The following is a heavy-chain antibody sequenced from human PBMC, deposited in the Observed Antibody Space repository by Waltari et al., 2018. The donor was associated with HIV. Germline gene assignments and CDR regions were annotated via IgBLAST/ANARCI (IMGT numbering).Heavy chain of an antibody. CDR3: AKESGAIGTPLNDY. J-gene: IGHJ4*02. D-gene: IGHD1-26*01. V-gene: IGHV3-23*01. CDR1: GFTFNKYA. CDR2: IRDSGDGT. Sequence: EVHLLESGGGLVQPGGSLRLSCAASGFTFNKYAMSWVRQAPGKGLEWVSGIRDSGDGTYYADSVKGRFTISRDNSKGTLYLQVNSLRVEDTAVYYCAKESGAIGTPLNDYWGQGTLVTVSS.